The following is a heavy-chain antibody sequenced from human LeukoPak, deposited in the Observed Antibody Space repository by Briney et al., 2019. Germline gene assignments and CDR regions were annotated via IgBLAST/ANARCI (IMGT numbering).Heavy chain of an antibody. V-gene: IGHV4-61*02. Sequence: SETLSLTCTVSGGSISSGSYYWSWIRQPAGKGLEWIGRIYTSGSTNYNPSLKSRVTMSVDTSKNQFSLKLSSVTAADTAVYYCARQERDGGSSWYTGSLYYYYMDVWGKGTTVTVSS. CDR1: GGSISSGSYY. CDR2: IYTSGST. CDR3: ARQERDGGSSWYTGSLYYYYMDV. D-gene: IGHD6-13*01. J-gene: IGHJ6*03.